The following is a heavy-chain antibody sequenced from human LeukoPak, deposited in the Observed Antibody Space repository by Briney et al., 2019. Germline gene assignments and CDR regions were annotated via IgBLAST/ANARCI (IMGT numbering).Heavy chain of an antibody. D-gene: IGHD2-2*01. CDR2: ISGSGGST. CDR1: GFTFSSYA. J-gene: IGHJ5*02. V-gene: IGHV3-23*01. CDR3: AKVYCSSTSCPSYNWFDP. Sequence: GALRLSCAASGFTFSSYAMSWVRQAPGKGLEWVPAISGSGGSTYYADSVKGRFTISRDNSKNTLYLQMNSLRAEDTAVYYCAKVYCSSTSCPSYNWFDPWGQGTLVTVSS.